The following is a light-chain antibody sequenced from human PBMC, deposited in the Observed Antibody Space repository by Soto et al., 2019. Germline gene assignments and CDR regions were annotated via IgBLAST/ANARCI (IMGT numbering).Light chain of an antibody. CDR1: QIISSW. CDR2: KAS. CDR3: QHYNTYPWT. V-gene: IGKV1-5*03. Sequence: DIQMTNPPSPLSPSVEARVTTPGRASQIISSWWAWYKQKPGKGPKLLIYKASHLESGVPSRFSGSGSGTEFTLTISSLQPGDFATYYCQHYNTYPWTFGHGTKVDIK. J-gene: IGKJ1*01.